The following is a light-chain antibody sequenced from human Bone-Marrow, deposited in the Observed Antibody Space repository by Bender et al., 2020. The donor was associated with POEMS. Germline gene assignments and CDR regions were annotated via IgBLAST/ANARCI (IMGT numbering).Light chain of an antibody. Sequence: SYGLTQPPSVSVSPGQTARITCSGDLLTKQYTYWFQQRPGQAPLLVIYKDSERPSGIPERFSGSSSGTTVTLTISGVQAEDEADYYCQSSDSSATYRGVFGGGTKLTVL. CDR3: QSSDSSATYRGV. CDR1: LLTKQY. CDR2: KDS. V-gene: IGLV3-25*03. J-gene: IGLJ2*01.